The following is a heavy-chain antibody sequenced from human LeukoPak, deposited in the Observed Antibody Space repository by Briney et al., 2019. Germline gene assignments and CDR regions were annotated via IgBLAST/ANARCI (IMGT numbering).Heavy chain of an antibody. V-gene: IGHV4-39*07. Sequence: SETLSLTCTVSGDSITSSSYYWGWIRQPPGKGLEWIGTISHGGSTYYNPSLKSRVSISGDTSKTQFSLTLSSVTAADTAVYYCLNFIAYTIMNYWGQGALVIVSS. J-gene: IGHJ4*02. CDR1: GDSITSSSYY. CDR2: ISHGGST. CDR3: LNFIAYTIMNY. D-gene: IGHD5-12*01.